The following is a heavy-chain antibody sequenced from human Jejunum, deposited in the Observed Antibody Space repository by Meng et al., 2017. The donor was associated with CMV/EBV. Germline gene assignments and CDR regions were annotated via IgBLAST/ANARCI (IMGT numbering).Heavy chain of an antibody. J-gene: IGHJ6*02. V-gene: IGHV4-59*03. Sequence: TVSGGSFSTFYGSWVRQPPGKGLEWIGYIYYSDTTNYNPSLKRRVTISEDTSKNQFSLRLTSVTAADTATYYCAQVSTFYYAMDVWGQGTKVTVSS. CDR1: GGSFSTFY. CDR3: AQVSTFYYAMDV. CDR2: IYYSDTT. D-gene: IGHD5/OR15-5a*01.